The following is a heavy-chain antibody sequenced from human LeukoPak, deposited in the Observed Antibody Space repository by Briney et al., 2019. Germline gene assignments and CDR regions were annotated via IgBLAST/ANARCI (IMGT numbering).Heavy chain of an antibody. J-gene: IGHJ4*02. Sequence: GGSLRLSCAAPGFTFRSYGTRGVRQAPDKGLEWGAVIWYDGSNKYYADSVKARFTIPRENSKNTRNFQMNSRRPENRAGNYFARVDRAMAYDYWGQGPWVTVSS. CDR3: ARVDRAMAYDY. V-gene: IGHV3-33*01. CDR1: GFTFRSYG. D-gene: IGHD5-18*01. CDR2: IWYDGSNK.